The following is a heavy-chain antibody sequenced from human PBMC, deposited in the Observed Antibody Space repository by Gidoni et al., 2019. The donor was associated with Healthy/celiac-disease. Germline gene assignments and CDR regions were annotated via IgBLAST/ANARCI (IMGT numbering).Heavy chain of an antibody. J-gene: IGHJ4*02. CDR3: ARGRYSRSHWDY. Sequence: QVQLQQWGAGLLKPSETLSLTCAVYGGSFSGYYWSWIRQPPGKGLEWIGEINHSGSTNYNPSLKSRVTISVDTSKNQFSLKLSSVTAADTAVYYCARGRYSRSHWDYWGQGTLVTVSS. CDR2: INHSGST. CDR1: GGSFSGYY. V-gene: IGHV4-34*01. D-gene: IGHD6-13*01.